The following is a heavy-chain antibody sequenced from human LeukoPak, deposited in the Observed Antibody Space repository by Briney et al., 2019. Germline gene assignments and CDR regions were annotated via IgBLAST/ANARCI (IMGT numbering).Heavy chain of an antibody. D-gene: IGHD6-19*01. CDR1: GFTFSSYA. CDR3: ARISPVSGTAEALFDY. J-gene: IGHJ4*02. Sequence: GGSLRLSCAASGFTFSSYAMSWVRQAPGKGLEWVSAISGSGGSTYYADSVKGRFTISRDNSKNTLYLQMNSLRAEDTAVYYCARISPVSGTAEALFDYWGQGTLVTISS. V-gene: IGHV3-23*01. CDR2: ISGSGGST.